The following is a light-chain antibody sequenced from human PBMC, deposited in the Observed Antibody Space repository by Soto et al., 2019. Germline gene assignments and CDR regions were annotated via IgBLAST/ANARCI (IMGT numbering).Light chain of an antibody. CDR1: QSISTW. Sequence: IQMTQSPSPLSTSVGDRVTTTCRASQSISTWLAWYQQKPGKAPRLLIYDASSLESGVPSRFSGSRSGTDCTLTITSLQPDDVSTYYCQHYNSYPRTLGQGTKVDI. V-gene: IGKV1-5*01. J-gene: IGKJ1*01. CDR3: QHYNSYPRT. CDR2: DAS.